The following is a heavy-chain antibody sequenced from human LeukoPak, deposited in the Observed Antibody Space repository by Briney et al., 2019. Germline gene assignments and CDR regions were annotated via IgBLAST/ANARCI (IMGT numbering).Heavy chain of an antibody. V-gene: IGHV4-34*01. CDR1: GGSFSGYY. J-gene: IGHJ5*02. CDR3: ARHRNWFDP. CDR2: INHSGST. Sequence: SETLSLTCAVYGGSFSGYYWSWIRQPPGKGLEWIGEINHSGSTNYNPSLKSRVTISVDTSKDQFSLKLSSVTAADTAVYYCARHRNWFDPWGQGTLVTVSS.